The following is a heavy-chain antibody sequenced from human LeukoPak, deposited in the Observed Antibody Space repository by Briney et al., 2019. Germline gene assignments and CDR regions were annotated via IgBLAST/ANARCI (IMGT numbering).Heavy chain of an antibody. CDR2: ISGSGGTT. V-gene: IGHV3-23*01. CDR1: GLTFSNYG. D-gene: IGHD2-21*02. CDR3: AKGRLDYGDYYVDD. Sequence: GESLKISCAASGLTFSNYGMSWVRQAPGKGLEWVSVISGSGGTTYYADSVKGRFTISRDNSKNTLYLQMNSLRAEDTSLYYCAKGRLDYGDYYVDDWGQGTLVTVSS. J-gene: IGHJ4*02.